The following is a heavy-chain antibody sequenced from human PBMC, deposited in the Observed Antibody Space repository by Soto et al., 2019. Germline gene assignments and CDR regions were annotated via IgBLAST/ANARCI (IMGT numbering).Heavy chain of an antibody. CDR2: IYHSGST. J-gene: IGHJ5*02. CDR3: ARAEFLDIVLVPAAKFAP. V-gene: IGHV4-30-2*01. Sequence: SETLSLTCAVSGGSISSGGYSWSWIRQPPGKGLEWIGYIYHSGSTYYNPSLKSRVTISVDRSKNQFSLKLSSVTAADTAVYYCARAEFLDIVLVPAAKFAPWGQGTLVTVYS. CDR1: GGSISSGGYS. D-gene: IGHD2-2*03.